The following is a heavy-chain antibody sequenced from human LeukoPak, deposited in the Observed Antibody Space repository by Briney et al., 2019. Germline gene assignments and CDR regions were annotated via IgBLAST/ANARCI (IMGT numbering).Heavy chain of an antibody. CDR3: ARAQSKWELHVGY. V-gene: IGHV1-2*02. J-gene: IGHJ4*02. Sequence: VASVKVSCKASGYTFTGYYMHWVRQAPGQGLEWMGWINPNSGGTNYAQKFQGRVTMTRDTSISTAYMELSRLRSDDTAVYYCARAQSKWELHVGYWGQGTLVTVSS. CDR2: INPNSGGT. D-gene: IGHD1-26*01. CDR1: GYTFTGYY.